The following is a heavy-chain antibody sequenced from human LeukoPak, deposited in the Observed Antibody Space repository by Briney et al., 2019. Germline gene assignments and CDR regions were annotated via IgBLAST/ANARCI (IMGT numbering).Heavy chain of an antibody. D-gene: IGHD2-2*01. CDR2: IYYSGST. CDR3: ARICCSSTSSLDWDYYYGMDV. J-gene: IGHJ6*02. Sequence: SETLSLTCTVSGGSISSYYWSWIRQPPGKGLEWIGYIYYSGSTNYNPSLKSRVTISVDTSKNQFSLKLSSVTAADTAVYYCARICCSSTSSLDWDYYYGMDVWGQGTTVTVSS. CDR1: GGSISSYY. V-gene: IGHV4-59*08.